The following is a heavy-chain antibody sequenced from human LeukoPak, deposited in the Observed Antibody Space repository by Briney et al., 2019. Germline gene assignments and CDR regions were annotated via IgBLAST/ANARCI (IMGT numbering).Heavy chain of an antibody. CDR2: IISIFGTA. CDR3: AREAAAGGI. D-gene: IGHD6-13*01. Sequence: SVKVSCRASGGTFSSYAISWVRQPPGQGLEWMGGIISIFGTANYAQKFQGRVTITADESKRTAYMELSSLRSEDTAVYYCAREAAAGGIWGQGTLVTVSS. V-gene: IGHV1-69*01. CDR1: GGTFSSYA. J-gene: IGHJ4*02.